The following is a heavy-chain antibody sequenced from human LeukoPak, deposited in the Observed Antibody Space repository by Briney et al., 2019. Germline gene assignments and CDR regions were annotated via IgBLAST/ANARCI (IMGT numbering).Heavy chain of an antibody. V-gene: IGHV3-30*03. J-gene: IGHJ4*02. CDR3: ATVDLYDSSGYYYRTGFDY. CDR2: ISYDGSNK. D-gene: IGHD3-22*01. Sequence: PGRSLRLSCAASGFTFSSYGMHWVRQAPGKGLEWVAVISYDGSNKYYADSVKGRFTISRDNSKNTLYLQMNSLRAEDTAVYYRATVDLYDSSGYYYRTGFDYWGQGTLVTVSS. CDR1: GFTFSSYG.